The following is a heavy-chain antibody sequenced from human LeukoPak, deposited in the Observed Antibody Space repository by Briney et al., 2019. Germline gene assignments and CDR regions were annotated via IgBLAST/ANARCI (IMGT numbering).Heavy chain of an antibody. CDR2: FSDSGGST. CDR1: GFTFSSYA. CDR3: AKSGYSTKGDFDY. D-gene: IGHD6-13*01. Sequence: GGSLRLSCAASGFTFSSYAMSWVRQAPGKGLEWVSAFSDSGGSTYYADSVKGRFTISRDNSKNTLYLQMNSLRAEDTAVYYCAKSGYSTKGDFDYWGQGTLVTVSS. V-gene: IGHV3-23*01. J-gene: IGHJ4*02.